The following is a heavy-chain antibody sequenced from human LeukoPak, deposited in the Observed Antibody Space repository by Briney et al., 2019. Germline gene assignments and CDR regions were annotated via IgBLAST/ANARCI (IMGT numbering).Heavy chain of an antibody. CDR2: ISGSGGST. Sequence: GGSLRLSCAASGFTFSSYAMSWVRQAPGKGLEWVSGISGSGGSTYYADSVKGRFTISRDNSKNTLYLQMNSLRAEDTAVYYCAKGVVVAPDVTPFDYWGQGTLVTVSS. J-gene: IGHJ4*02. CDR3: AKGVVVAPDVTPFDY. V-gene: IGHV3-23*01. CDR1: GFTFSSYA. D-gene: IGHD2-2*01.